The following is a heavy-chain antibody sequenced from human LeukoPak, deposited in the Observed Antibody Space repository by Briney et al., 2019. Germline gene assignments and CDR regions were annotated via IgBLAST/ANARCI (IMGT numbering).Heavy chain of an antibody. CDR2: ISGSGGST. CDR3: AKSGGSWDYHYYGMDV. Sequence: GGSLRLSCAASGFTFSSYAMSWVRQAPGKGLEWVSAISGSGGSTYYADSVKGRFTISRDNSKNTMYLQMNSLRAEDTAVYYCAKSGGSWDYHYYGMDVWGQGTTVTVSS. D-gene: IGHD1-26*01. CDR1: GFTFSSYA. V-gene: IGHV3-23*01. J-gene: IGHJ6*02.